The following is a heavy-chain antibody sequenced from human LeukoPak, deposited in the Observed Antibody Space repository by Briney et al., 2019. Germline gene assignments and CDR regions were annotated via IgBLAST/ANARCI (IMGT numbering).Heavy chain of an antibody. V-gene: IGHV1-18*01. CDR1: GYNFITYG. Sequence: ASVKVSCKASGYNFITYGISWVRQAPGQGLEWMGWISFYNGNTKYAQKFQGRVTMTTDTSTSTACMELRSLRSDDTAVYYCASRYHASGSYSPGLDFDYWGQGTLVTVSS. J-gene: IGHJ4*02. D-gene: IGHD3-10*01. CDR2: ISFYNGNT. CDR3: ASRYHASGSYSPGLDFDY.